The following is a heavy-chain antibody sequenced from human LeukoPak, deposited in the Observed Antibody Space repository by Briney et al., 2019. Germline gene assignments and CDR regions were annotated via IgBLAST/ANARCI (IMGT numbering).Heavy chain of an antibody. D-gene: IGHD1-26*01. CDR1: GFTFSSYA. J-gene: IGHJ4*02. Sequence: GGSLRLSCAASGFTFSSYAMHWVRQAPGKGLEWVAVISYDGSNKYYADSVKGRFTISRDNSKNTLYLQMNSLGAEDTAVYYCARDQAVGATFDYWGQGTLVTVSS. CDR3: ARDQAVGATFDY. V-gene: IGHV3-30-3*01. CDR2: ISYDGSNK.